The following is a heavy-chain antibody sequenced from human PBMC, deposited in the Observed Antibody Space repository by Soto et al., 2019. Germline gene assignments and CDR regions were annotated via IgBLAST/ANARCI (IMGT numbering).Heavy chain of an antibody. CDR2: IYYSGST. CDR3: ARLPQDFWSGYYTS. Sequence: SETLSLTCTVSGVSISSGGYYWILIRQHPGKGLEWIGYIYYSGSTYYNPSLKSRVTISVDTSKNQFSLKLSSVTAADTAVYYCARLPQDFWSGYYTSWGQGTLVTVSS. V-gene: IGHV4-31*03. D-gene: IGHD3-3*01. J-gene: IGHJ4*02. CDR1: GVSISSGGYY.